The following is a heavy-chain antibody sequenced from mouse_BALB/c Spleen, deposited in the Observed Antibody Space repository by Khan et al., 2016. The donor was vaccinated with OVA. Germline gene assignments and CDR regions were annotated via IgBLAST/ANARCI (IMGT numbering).Heavy chain of an antibody. J-gene: IGHJ2*01. Sequence: EVQLQESGPGLVKPSQSLSLTCTVTGYSITSGYAWNWNRQFPGNKLEWMGYISYSGVTSYTPSLKSRISITRDTSKNQFFLQVNSVNTEDKATYYCARGNYDGYYFDYWGQGTTLTVSS. CDR1: GYSITSGYA. CDR3: ARGNYDGYYFDY. CDR2: ISYSGVT. V-gene: IGHV3-2*02. D-gene: IGHD2-4*01.